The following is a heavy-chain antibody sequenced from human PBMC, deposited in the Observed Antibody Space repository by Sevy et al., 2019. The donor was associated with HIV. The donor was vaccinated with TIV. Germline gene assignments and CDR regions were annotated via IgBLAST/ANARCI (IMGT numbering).Heavy chain of an antibody. V-gene: IGHV3-30-3*01. CDR1: GFTFSSYA. Sequence: GGSLRLSCAASGFTFSSYAMRWVRQAPGKGLEWVAVISYDGSNKYYADSVKGRFTISRDNSKNTLYLQMNSLRAEDTAVYYCARDFLGYGFSGYGQGPYAFDIWGQGTMVTVSS. CDR3: ARDFLGYGFSGYGQGPYAFDI. CDR2: ISYDGSNK. D-gene: IGHD5-12*01. J-gene: IGHJ3*02.